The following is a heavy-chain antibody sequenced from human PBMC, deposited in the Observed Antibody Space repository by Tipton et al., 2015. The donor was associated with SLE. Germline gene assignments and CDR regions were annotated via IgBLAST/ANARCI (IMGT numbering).Heavy chain of an antibody. Sequence: SLRLSCSASGFTFNTYSMHWVRQAPGKGLEYVSTITSNGGSTYYADSVKGRFIISRDNSKNTLYLQMNSLRAEDTAVYYCARESYSSSWYDYYYYMDVWGKGTTITVSS. CDR1: GFTFNTYS. D-gene: IGHD6-13*01. J-gene: IGHJ6*03. CDR3: ARESYSSSWYDYYYYMDV. V-gene: IGHV3-64*04. CDR2: ITSNGGST.